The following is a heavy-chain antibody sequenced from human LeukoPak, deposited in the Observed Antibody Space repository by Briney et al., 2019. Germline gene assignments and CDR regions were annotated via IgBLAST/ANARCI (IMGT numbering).Heavy chain of an antibody. CDR1: GYTFTSYG. Sequence: ASVKASCKASGYTFTSYGISWVRQAPGQGLEWMGWISAYNGNTNYAQKLQGRVTMTTDTSTSTAYMELRSLRSDDTAVYYCAREYSSSGGDWFDPWGQGTLVTVSS. D-gene: IGHD6-13*01. CDR2: ISAYNGNT. V-gene: IGHV1-18*01. J-gene: IGHJ5*02. CDR3: AREYSSSGGDWFDP.